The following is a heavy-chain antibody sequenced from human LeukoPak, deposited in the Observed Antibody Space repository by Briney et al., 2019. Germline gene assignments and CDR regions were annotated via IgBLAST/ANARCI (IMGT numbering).Heavy chain of an antibody. V-gene: IGHV4-59*01. D-gene: IGHD6-13*01. CDR3: AAAAAATERGFLH. Sequence: SETLSLTCTVSGGSISSYYWSWIRQPPGKGLEWIGYIYYSGSTNYNPSLKSRVTISVDTSKNQFSLKLSSVTAADTAVYYCAAAAAATERGFLHWGQGTLVTVSS. CDR2: IYYSGST. J-gene: IGHJ1*01. CDR1: GGSISSYY.